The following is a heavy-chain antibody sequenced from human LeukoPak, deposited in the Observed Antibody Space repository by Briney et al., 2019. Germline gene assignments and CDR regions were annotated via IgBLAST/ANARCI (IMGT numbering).Heavy chain of an antibody. V-gene: IGHV3-23*01. CDR3: AKDHDNGGHYYWYFDL. D-gene: IGHD2-8*01. Sequence: GGSLRLSCEASGFTFSNYAMSWVRQAPGKGLEWISSISGSGYSTYYADSVKGRFTISRDNSKNTLNLQMTRLRGEDTAMYYCAKDHDNGGHYYWYFDLWGRGTLLTVSS. CDR1: GFTFSNYA. J-gene: IGHJ2*01. CDR2: ISGSGYST.